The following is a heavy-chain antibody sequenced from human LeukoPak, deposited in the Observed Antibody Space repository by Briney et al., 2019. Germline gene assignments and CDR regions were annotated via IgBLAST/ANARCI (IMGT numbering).Heavy chain of an antibody. CDR3: ARADYGSGSHSDAFDI. J-gene: IGHJ3*02. Sequence: PSETLSLTCTVSGGSISSSSYYWSWIRQPPGKGLEWIGSVYYSGSTFYSPSLRSRVTISVDTSKNQFSLKLSSVTAADTAVYYCARADYGSGSHSDAFDIWGQGTMVTVSS. CDR1: GGSISSSSYY. D-gene: IGHD3-10*01. CDR2: VYYSGST. V-gene: IGHV4-39*07.